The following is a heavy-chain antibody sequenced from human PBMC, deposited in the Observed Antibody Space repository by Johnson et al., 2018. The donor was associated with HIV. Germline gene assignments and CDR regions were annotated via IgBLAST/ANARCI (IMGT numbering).Heavy chain of an antibody. CDR2: ISYDGSNK. CDR3: ARETAYCGGDCSGAFDI. Sequence: QMQLVESGGGVVQPGRSLRLSCAASGFTFSSYAMHWVRQAPGKGLEWVAVISYDGSNKYYADSVKGRFTISRDNSKNTLYLQMNSLRAEDTAVSYCARETAYCGGDCSGAFDIWGQGTMVTVSS. V-gene: IGHV3-30*04. CDR1: GFTFSSYA. D-gene: IGHD2-21*01. J-gene: IGHJ3*02.